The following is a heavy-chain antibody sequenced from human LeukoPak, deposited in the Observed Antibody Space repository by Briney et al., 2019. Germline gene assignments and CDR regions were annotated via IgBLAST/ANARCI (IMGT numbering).Heavy chain of an antibody. J-gene: IGHJ4*02. CDR1: GFTFNTYV. Sequence: PGGSLRLSCAASGFTFNTYVMSWVRQAPGKGLEWVSAINGGGSNTYYADSVKGRFTISRDNAKNSLYLQMNSLRAEDTAVYYCASPIAGGGNWGQGTLVTVSS. V-gene: IGHV3-23*01. CDR2: INGGGSNT. CDR3: ASPIAGGGN. D-gene: IGHD6-13*01.